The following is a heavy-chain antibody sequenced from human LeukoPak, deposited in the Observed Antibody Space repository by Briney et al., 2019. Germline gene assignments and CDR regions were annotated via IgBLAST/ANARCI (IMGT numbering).Heavy chain of an antibody. D-gene: IGHD5-12*01. J-gene: IGHJ4*02. V-gene: IGHV3-15*01. CDR2: IKSKTDAETT. CDR3: TTVRAGGYFEFGY. CDR1: GFSFINDW. Sequence: GGSLRLSCAASGFSFINDWMSWVRQAPGKGLKWVGRIKSKTDAETTDYAAPVKGRFTISRDDSKTTVYLQMNGLKTEDTAVYYCTTVRAGGYFEFGYWGQGTLVTVSS.